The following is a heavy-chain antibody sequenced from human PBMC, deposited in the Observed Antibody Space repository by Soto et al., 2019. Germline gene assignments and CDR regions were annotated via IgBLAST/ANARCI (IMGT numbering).Heavy chain of an antibody. CDR1: GFTFSPYT. CDR2: ISYDGSNQ. Sequence: LRLSCAASGFTFSPYTMHWIRQTPGKGLEWVAVISYDGSNQYYADSVRGRFTISRDNSKNTLFLQMNSLRAEDTALYYCARGGGFCGADCYKGGIDYWGQGTLVTVSS. V-gene: IGHV3-30-3*01. J-gene: IGHJ4*02. CDR3: ARGGGFCGADCYKGGIDY. D-gene: IGHD2-21*02.